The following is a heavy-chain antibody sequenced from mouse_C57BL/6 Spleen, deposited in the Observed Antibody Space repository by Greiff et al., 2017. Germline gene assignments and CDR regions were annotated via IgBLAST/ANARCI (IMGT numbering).Heavy chain of an antibody. CDR2: IYPGDGDT. J-gene: IGHJ4*01. CDR3: AKGDSSGLYYAMDY. V-gene: IGHV1-82*01. D-gene: IGHD3-2*02. CDR1: GYAFSSSW. Sequence: VQLQQSGPELVKPGASVKISCKASGYAFSSSWMNWVKQRPGKGLEWIGRIYPGDGDTNYNGKFKGKATLTADKSSSTAYMQLSSLTSEDSAVYFCAKGDSSGLYYAMDYWGQGTSVTVSS.